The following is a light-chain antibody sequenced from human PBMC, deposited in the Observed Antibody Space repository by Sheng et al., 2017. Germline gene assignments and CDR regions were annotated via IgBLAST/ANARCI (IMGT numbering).Light chain of an antibody. CDR2: WAS. CDR1: QSVLYSSNNKNY. J-gene: IGKJ2*01. V-gene: IGKV4-1*01. CDR3: QQYHSTPYT. Sequence: DIVMTQSPDSLAVSLGERATINCKSSQSVLYSSNNKNYLAWYQQQPGQPPKLLIYWASTRESGVPDRFSGSGSGTDFTLTINSLQAEDVAVYYCQQYHSTPYTFGQGTKLEIK.